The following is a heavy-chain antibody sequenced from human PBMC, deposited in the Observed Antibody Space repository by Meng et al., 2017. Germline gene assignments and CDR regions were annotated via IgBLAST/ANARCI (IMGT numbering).Heavy chain of an antibody. CDR1: GGSISSYY. D-gene: IGHD3-3*01. CDR2: IYYSGNT. J-gene: IGHJ4*02. CDR3: ARELSGQGFFDY. Sequence: QVQLQESGPGLVKPSETLSLTCTVSGGSISSYYWSWIRQPPGKGLEWIGYIYYSGNTNYNPSLKSRVTISVDTSKNQFSLKLSSVTAADTAVYYCARELSGQGFFDYWGQGTLVTVFS. V-gene: IGHV4-59*01.